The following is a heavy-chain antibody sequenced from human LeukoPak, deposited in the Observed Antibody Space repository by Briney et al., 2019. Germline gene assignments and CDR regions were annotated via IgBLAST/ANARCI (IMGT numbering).Heavy chain of an antibody. J-gene: IGHJ5*02. V-gene: IGHV5-51*01. CDR3: ARLGANWGSNWFDP. CDR2: IYPSDSDT. Sequence: GESLKISCKGSGYSFTSYWIAWVRQMPGKGLEWMGIIYPSDSDTTYSPSFQGQVTISADKSISTAYLQWSSLKASDTAMYYCARLGANWGSNWFDPWGQGTLVTVSS. CDR1: GYSFTSYW. D-gene: IGHD3-16*01.